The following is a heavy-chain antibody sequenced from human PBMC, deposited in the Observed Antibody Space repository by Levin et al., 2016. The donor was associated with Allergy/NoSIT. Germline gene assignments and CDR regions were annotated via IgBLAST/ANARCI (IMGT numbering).Heavy chain of an antibody. J-gene: IGHJ6*02. V-gene: IGHV1-18*01. CDR3: ARSENYYDSSGYYGRRVHYYYGMDV. D-gene: IGHD3-22*01. CDR2: ISAYNGNT. Sequence: WVRQAPGQGLEWMGWISAYNGNTNYAQKLQGRVTMTTDTSTSTAYMELRSLRSDDTAVYYCARSENYYDSSGYYGRRVHYYYGMDVWGQGTTVTVSS.